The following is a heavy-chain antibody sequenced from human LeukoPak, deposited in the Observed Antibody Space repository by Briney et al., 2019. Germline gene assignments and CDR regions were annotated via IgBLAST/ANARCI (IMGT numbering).Heavy chain of an antibody. J-gene: IGHJ4*02. V-gene: IGHV3-9*01. CDR1: GFTFDDYG. D-gene: IGHD6-13*01. Sequence: GGSLRLSCEASGFTFDDYGMHWVRHAPGKGLEWVSSISWNSASVGYVDSAKGRFTISRDNAKKTLYLQMNSLRAEDTALYYCAKDYGCSSSWYDYWGQGTLVTVSS. CDR3: AKDYGCSSSWYDY. CDR2: ISWNSASV.